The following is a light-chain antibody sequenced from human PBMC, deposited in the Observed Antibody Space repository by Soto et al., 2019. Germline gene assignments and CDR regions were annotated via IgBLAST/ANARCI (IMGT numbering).Light chain of an antibody. V-gene: IGKV1-9*01. Sequence: DIQLTQSPSFLSASEGDRVTITCRASQGISSYLAWYQQKPGKAPKLLIYAASTLQSGVPSRFSGSGSGTDFTLTISCLQSEDFATYYCQQYYSYPLTFGGGTKVDIK. CDR3: QQYYSYPLT. J-gene: IGKJ4*01. CDR1: QGISSY. CDR2: AAS.